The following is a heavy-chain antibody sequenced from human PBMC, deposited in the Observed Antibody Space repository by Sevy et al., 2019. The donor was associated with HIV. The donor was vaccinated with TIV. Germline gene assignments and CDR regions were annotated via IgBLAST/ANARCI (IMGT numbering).Heavy chain of an antibody. CDR2: ISASANYI. D-gene: IGHD3-10*01. CDR1: GFTFNTYT. V-gene: IGHV3-21*06. Sequence: GGSLRLSCIGSGFTFNTYTMNWVRQAPGKGLEWVSSISASANYIYYADSMKGRFTISRGNAKNSLFLQMNSLRVEDTAVYYCARPYGSGSWEAFDIWGQGTMVTVSS. J-gene: IGHJ3*02. CDR3: ARPYGSGSWEAFDI.